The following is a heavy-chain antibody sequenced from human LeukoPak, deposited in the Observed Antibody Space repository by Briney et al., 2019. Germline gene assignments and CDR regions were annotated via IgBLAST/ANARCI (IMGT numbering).Heavy chain of an antibody. V-gene: IGHV3-9*01. CDR2: ISWNSGTI. CDR1: GFIFNNYA. D-gene: IGHD6-19*01. Sequence: TGGSLRLSCAGSGFIFNNYAMHWVRQPPGKGLEWVSGISWNSGTIDYADSVRDRFTISRDNAKNSLYLQMDSLRVEDTAFYYCAKDNRRHYTSGPNPDSLHWGQGALVTVSS. CDR3: AKDNRRHYTSGPNPDSLH. J-gene: IGHJ4*02.